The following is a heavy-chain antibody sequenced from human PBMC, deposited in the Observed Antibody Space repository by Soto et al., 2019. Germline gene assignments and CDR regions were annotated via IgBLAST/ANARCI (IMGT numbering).Heavy chain of an antibody. CDR3: ARSEWLVFDYYYMDV. D-gene: IGHD2-8*01. V-gene: IGHV1-2*04. J-gene: IGHJ6*03. CDR2: INPNSGGT. CDR1: GYTFTGYY. Sequence: ASVKVSCKASGYTFTGYYMHWVRQAPGQGLEWMGWINPNSGGTDYAQKFQGWVTMTRDTSISTAYMELSRLRSDDTAVYYCARSEWLVFDYYYMDVRGKGTTVTVS.